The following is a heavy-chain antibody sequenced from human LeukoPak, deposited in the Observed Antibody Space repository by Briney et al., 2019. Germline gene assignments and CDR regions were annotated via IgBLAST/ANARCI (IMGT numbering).Heavy chain of an antibody. CDR1: GGSISSGDYY. J-gene: IGHJ6*02. V-gene: IGHV4-30-4*01. CDR3: ARVKGYDYVWGSYRPYYGMDV. Sequence: TSETLSLTCTVSGGSISSGDYYWSWIRQPPGKGLEWIGYIYYSGSTYYNPSLKSRVTISVGTSKNQFSLKLSSVTAADTAVYYCARVKGYDYVWGSYRPYYGMDVWGQGTTVTVSS. D-gene: IGHD3-16*02. CDR2: IYYSGST.